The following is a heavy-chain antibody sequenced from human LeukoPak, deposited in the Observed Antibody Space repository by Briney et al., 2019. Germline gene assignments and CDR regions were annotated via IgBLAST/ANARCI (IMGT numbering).Heavy chain of an antibody. Sequence: SVKVSCKASGGTFSSYAISRVRQAPGQGLEWMGGIIPIFGTANYAQKFQGRVTITTDESTSTAYMELSSLRSEDTAVYYCAREAIVVVPAAVLDYWGQGTLVTVSS. J-gene: IGHJ4*02. CDR3: AREAIVVVPAAVLDY. V-gene: IGHV1-69*05. CDR1: GGTFSSYA. CDR2: IIPIFGTA. D-gene: IGHD2-2*01.